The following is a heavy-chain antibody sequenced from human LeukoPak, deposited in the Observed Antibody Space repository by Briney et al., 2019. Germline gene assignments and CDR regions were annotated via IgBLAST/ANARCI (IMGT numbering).Heavy chain of an antibody. V-gene: IGHV3-7*01. CDR2: IKQDGSEK. CDR1: GFTFSSYW. Sequence: GGSLRLSCAASGFTFSSYWMSWVRQAPGKGLEWVANIKQDGSEKYYVDSVKGRFTISRDNAKNSLYLQMNRLRAEDTAVYYCARANYDYVWGSYKAFDIWGQGTMVTVSS. J-gene: IGHJ3*02. CDR3: ARANYDYVWGSYKAFDI. D-gene: IGHD3-16*01.